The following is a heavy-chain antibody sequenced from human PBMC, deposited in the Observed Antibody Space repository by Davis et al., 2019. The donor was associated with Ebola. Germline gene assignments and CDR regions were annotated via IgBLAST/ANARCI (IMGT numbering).Heavy chain of an antibody. CDR3: ARVWNDYGSGSYYDY. D-gene: IGHD3-10*01. J-gene: IGHJ4*02. Sequence: MPSETLSLTCTVSGVPITSYYWSWIRQPPGQGLQWIGYAHYSGSTKYNPSLKSRVTISVDTSKNQFSLKLSSVTAADTAVYYCARVWNDYGSGSYYDYWGQGILVTVSS. CDR1: GVPITSYY. CDR2: AHYSGST. V-gene: IGHV4-59*08.